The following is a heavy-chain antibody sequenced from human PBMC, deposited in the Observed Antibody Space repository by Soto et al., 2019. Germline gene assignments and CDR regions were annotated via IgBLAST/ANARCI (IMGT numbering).Heavy chain of an antibody. J-gene: IGHJ4*02. Sequence: GGSLRLCCSASGFTFSESTIYWVRQVPGKGLEAISAVSTSGRSTYYADSVKDRFTISRDNSKNTLFIQMGSLRPEDTAIYYCVKQAHGLDGVAFDYWGQGTQVTVSS. CDR3: VKQAHGLDGVAFDY. CDR1: GFTFSEST. D-gene: IGHD2-15*01. CDR2: VSTSGRST. V-gene: IGHV3-64D*06.